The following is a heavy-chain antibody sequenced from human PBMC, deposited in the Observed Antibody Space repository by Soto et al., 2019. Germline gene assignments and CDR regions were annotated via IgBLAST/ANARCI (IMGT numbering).Heavy chain of an antibody. CDR2: LYTGATI. CDR3: ARGCGGGSCYSDWDY. D-gene: IGHD2-15*01. J-gene: IGHJ4*02. Sequence: LRLSCTVSGFSVSRKYMSWVRQAPEKGLEWVSVLYTGATIFYTDSVKGRFTISRDTSNNTLYLQMNSLRVEDTAVYYCARGCGGGSCYSDWDYWGQGTLVTVSS. V-gene: IGHV3-53*01. CDR1: GFSVSRKY.